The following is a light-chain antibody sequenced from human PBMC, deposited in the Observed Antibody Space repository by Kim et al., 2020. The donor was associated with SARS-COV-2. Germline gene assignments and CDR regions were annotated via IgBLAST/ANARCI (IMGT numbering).Light chain of an antibody. Sequence: EIVLTQSPATLSLSPGEKATLSCRASQSVSSYLAWYQQKPGQAPSLLIYDASNRATGIPARFSGSGSGTDFTLTIDSLEPGDFAVYYCQQRITWPLTFGGGTKVDIK. J-gene: IGKJ4*01. V-gene: IGKV3-11*01. CDR3: QQRITWPLT. CDR1: QSVSSY. CDR2: DAS.